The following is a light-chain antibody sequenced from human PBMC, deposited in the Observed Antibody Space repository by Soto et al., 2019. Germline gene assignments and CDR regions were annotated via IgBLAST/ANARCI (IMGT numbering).Light chain of an antibody. J-gene: IGKJ1*01. CDR1: QTISSW. V-gene: IGKV1-5*03. CDR2: KAS. Sequence: DIQMTQSTSTLSGSVGDRVTIPCRASQTISSWLAWYQQKPGKAPKLLIYKASTLKSGVPSRFSGSGSGTEFTLTISSLQPDDFATYYCQHYNSYSEAFGQGTKV. CDR3: QHYNSYSEA.